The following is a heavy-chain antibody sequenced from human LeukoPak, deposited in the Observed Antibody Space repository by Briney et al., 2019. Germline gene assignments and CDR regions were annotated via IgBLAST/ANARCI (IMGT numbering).Heavy chain of an antibody. Sequence: SETLSLTCTVSGGSIGSDYWNWIRQPPGKGLEYIGYIYYTGGTNYNPSLKSRVTISVDTSKNQFSLKLSSVTAADTAVYFCAKYGNSGWVIDNWGQGTPVTVSS. CDR1: GGSIGSDY. D-gene: IGHD6-19*01. CDR2: IYYTGGT. V-gene: IGHV4-59*08. CDR3: AKYGNSGWVIDN. J-gene: IGHJ4*02.